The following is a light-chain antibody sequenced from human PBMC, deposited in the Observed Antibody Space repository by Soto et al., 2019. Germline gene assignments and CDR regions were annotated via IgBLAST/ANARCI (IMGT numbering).Light chain of an antibody. CDR1: QSVGSS. CDR3: QQYNVWWT. Sequence: EIMMTQSPATLSVSPGERATLSCRASQSVGSSLAWYQQRPGQTPRLLIFNASTRASGIPTRFSGSGSGSDFSVAISSLQSEDFAVYYCQQYNVWWTFGQGTKVE. CDR2: NAS. V-gene: IGKV3-15*01. J-gene: IGKJ1*01.